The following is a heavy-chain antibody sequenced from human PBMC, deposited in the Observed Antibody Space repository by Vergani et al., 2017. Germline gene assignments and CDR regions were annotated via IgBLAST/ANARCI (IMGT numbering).Heavy chain of an antibody. J-gene: IGHJ4*02. CDR1: GFSLSTSGVG. D-gene: IGHD6-13*01. V-gene: IGHV2-5*01. Sequence: QVTLRESGPALVKPTQTLTLTCTFSGFSLSTSGVGVGWIRQPPGKALEWLALIYWNDDKRYSPSLKSRLTITKDTSKNQVVLTMTNMDPVDTATYYCAHRYMLWYSSSPKSFDYWGQGTLVTVSS. CDR2: IYWNDDK. CDR3: AHRYMLWYSSSPKSFDY.